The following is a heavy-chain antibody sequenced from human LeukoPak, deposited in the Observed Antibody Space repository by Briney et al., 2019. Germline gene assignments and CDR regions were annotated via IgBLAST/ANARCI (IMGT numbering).Heavy chain of an antibody. CDR3: AKGYSSSPGMFDY. J-gene: IGHJ4*02. CDR1: GGSISSGGYY. V-gene: IGHV4-31*03. D-gene: IGHD6-13*01. CDR2: IYYSGST. Sequence: SETLSLTCTVPGGSISSGGYYWSWIRQHPGKGLEWIGYIYYSGSTYYNPSLKSRVTISVDTSKNQFSLKLSSVTAADTAVYYCAKGYSSSPGMFDYWGQGTLVTVSS.